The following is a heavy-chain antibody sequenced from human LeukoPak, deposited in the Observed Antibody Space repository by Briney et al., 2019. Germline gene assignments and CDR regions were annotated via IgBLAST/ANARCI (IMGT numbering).Heavy chain of an antibody. V-gene: IGHV4-4*07. CDR3: ARATGLRLGELLYYFDY. CDR1: GGSISSYY. Sequence: SETLSLTCTVSGGSISSYYWSWIRQPAGKGLEWIGRIYPSGSTNYNPSLKNRVTMSVDTSKNQFSLKLSSVTAADTAVYYCARATGLRLGELLYYFDYWGQGTLVTVSS. D-gene: IGHD3-16*01. CDR2: IYPSGST. J-gene: IGHJ4*02.